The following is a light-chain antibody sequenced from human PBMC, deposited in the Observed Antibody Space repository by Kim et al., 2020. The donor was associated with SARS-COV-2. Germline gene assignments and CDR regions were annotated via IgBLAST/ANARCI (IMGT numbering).Light chain of an antibody. CDR2: DAS. J-gene: IGKJ4*01. Sequence: PGEGATLSWTARHSAGISYAWYQPPPGQAPRLLIYDASIRATGSPVRFSGSGSGTDFTPTIGSLEPRDFAIYYCQQRGNWPPALTFGGGTKVDIK. CDR3: QQRGNWPPALT. CDR1: HSAGIS. V-gene: IGKV3-11*01.